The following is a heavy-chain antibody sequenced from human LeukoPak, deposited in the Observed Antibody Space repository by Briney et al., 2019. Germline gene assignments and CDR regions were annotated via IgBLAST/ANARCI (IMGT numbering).Heavy chain of an antibody. V-gene: IGHV4-39*01. CDR2: IYYSGST. Sequence: SETLSLTCTVSGGSISSSSYYWGWIRQPPGKGLEWIGSIYYSGSTYYNPSLKSRVTISVDTSKNQFSLKLSSVTAADTAVYYCARPDSSGYYLFDYWGQGTLVTVSS. J-gene: IGHJ4*02. CDR1: GGSISSSSYY. D-gene: IGHD3-22*01. CDR3: ARPDSSGYYLFDY.